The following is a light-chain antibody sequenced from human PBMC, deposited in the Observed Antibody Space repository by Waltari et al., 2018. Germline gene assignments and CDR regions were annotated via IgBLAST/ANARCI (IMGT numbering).Light chain of an antibody. Sequence: VLTQSPGTLSLSPGDRATLPCRASQSVVSNSLAWYQQKPGQAPRLLIYDASSRATGIPDRFSGSGSGTDFTLTISRLEPEDFGVYHCQQYGRSRTFGQGTKVEIK. J-gene: IGKJ1*01. CDR2: DAS. V-gene: IGKV3-20*01. CDR3: QQYGRSRT. CDR1: QSVVSNS.